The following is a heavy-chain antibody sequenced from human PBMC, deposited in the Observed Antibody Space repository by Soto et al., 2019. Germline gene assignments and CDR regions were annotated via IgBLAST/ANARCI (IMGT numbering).Heavy chain of an antibody. D-gene: IGHD2-21*01. J-gene: IGHJ4*02. V-gene: IGHV3-30*18. CDR3: AKGGEVFGLVIFAFLDS. CDR2: TSNDGKKV. CDR1: GFSLSSYA. Sequence: QVQLVESGGGVVQPGTSLRVSCEVSGFSLSSYAIHWVRQAPGKGLEWVAVTSNDGKKVSYADSVKGRFTVSRDNSKNTVEMQSNRLRSEDTAVYCCAKGGEVFGLVIFAFLDSWGQGSLVTVSA.